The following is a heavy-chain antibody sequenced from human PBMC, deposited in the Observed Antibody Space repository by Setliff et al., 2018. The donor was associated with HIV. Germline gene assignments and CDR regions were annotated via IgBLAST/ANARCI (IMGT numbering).Heavy chain of an antibody. Sequence: ASVKVSCKASGFIFTNYGIHWVRQAPGHSLEWMGFINSGTGNTIYSQKFQGRVTFSRDTSASTAYMELSSLRSEDTAVYYCTNSVTDASYWYFIHWGRGSPVTVSS. CDR1: GFIFTNYG. CDR3: TNSVTDASYWYFIH. V-gene: IGHV1-3*01. D-gene: IGHD4-17*01. J-gene: IGHJ2*01. CDR2: INSGTGNT.